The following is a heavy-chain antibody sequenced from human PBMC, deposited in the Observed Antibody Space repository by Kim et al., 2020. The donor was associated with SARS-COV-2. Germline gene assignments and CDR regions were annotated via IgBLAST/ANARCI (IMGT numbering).Heavy chain of an antibody. CDR2: ISSSGSII. CDR1: GFTFSTYE. CDR3: TRDRRYCSGGSCYSGSYYYYGMDV. D-gene: IGHD2-15*01. J-gene: IGHJ6*02. V-gene: IGHV3-48*03. Sequence: GGSLRLSCAASGFTFSTYEMNWVRQAPGKGLEWVSYISSSGSIIYYADSVKGRFTISRDNAKNSLYLQMNSLRAEVTAVYYCTRDRRYCSGGSCYSGSYYYYGMDVWGQGTTVTVSS.